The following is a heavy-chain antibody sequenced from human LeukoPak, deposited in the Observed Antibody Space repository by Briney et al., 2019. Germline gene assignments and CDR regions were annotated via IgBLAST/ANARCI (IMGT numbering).Heavy chain of an antibody. CDR2: IKYDGSDK. CDR1: GSTFSNYL. J-gene: IGHJ4*02. CDR3: ARGYVWGSSESDY. D-gene: IGHD7-27*01. V-gene: IGHV3-7*01. Sequence: GGSLRLSCAASGSTFSNYLMTWFRQTPGKDLEWVGNIKYDGSDKYYVDSVKGRFTISRDNAKNSLYLHMNSLRVEGTAIYYCARGYVWGSSESDYWGQGTLVTVSS.